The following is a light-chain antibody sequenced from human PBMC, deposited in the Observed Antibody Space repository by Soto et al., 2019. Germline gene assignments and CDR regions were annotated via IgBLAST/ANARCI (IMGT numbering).Light chain of an antibody. CDR3: QPYNNWPLT. V-gene: IGKV3-15*01. Sequence: EVVLTQSTSTLSGSSGEGVTLSWRASQGIGDTLAWYQHRPGQTPRPLIYDTSTRATGVPARFSGSRSGPEFNLTINSLQSEDFAMYYCQPYNNWPLTFGGGTKVDIK. J-gene: IGKJ4*01. CDR1: QGIGDT. CDR2: DTS.